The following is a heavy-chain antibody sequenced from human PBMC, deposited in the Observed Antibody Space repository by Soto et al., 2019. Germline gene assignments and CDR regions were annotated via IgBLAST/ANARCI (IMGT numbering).Heavy chain of an antibody. V-gene: IGHV3-21*01. CDR3: AKGRVTMIENPQDY. Sequence: EVQLVESGGGLVKPGGSLRLSCAASGFTFSSYSMNWVRQAPGKGLEWVSSISSSSSYIYYADSVKGRFTISRDNAKNSLYLQMNSLRAEDTAVYYCAKGRVTMIENPQDYWGQGTLVTVSS. CDR2: ISSSSSYI. J-gene: IGHJ4*02. D-gene: IGHD3-22*01. CDR1: GFTFSSYS.